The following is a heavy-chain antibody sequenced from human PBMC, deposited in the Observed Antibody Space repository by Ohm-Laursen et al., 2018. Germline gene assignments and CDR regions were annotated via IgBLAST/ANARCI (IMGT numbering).Heavy chain of an antibody. J-gene: IGHJ4*02. V-gene: IGHV3-11*01. CDR1: GFTFSDYY. Sequence: GSLRLSCTASGFTFSDYYMAWIRQAPGKGLEWISYISTSGNTKDYADSVKGRFTISRDNSKNTLYLQMNSLRAEDTAVYYCAKGTTDVDYWGQGTLVTVSS. CDR2: ISTSGNTK. D-gene: IGHD1-1*01. CDR3: AKGTTDVDY.